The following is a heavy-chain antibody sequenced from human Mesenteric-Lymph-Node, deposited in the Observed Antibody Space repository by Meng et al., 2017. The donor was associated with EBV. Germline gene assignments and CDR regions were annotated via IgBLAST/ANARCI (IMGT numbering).Heavy chain of an antibody. V-gene: IGHV4-39*01. CDR3: ARTHYYDSSGYPSPPDY. CDR1: GGSIISSSTYY. J-gene: IGHJ4*02. Sequence: QLPLRGSGQGLVKPSATLSLTCTVSGGSIISSSTYYWGWIRQPPGKGLEWIGSIYYSGSTAYNPSLKSRVTMSVDTSKRQFFLKLSSVTAADTAVYFCARTHYYDSSGYPSPPDYWGQGTLVTVSS. CDR2: IYYSGST. D-gene: IGHD3-22*01.